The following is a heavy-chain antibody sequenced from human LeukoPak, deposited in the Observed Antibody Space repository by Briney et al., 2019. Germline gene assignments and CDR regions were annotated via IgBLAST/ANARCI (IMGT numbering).Heavy chain of an antibody. CDR3: VKDGYDYVWGSFSYFDY. CDR1: GFTFNTYA. Sequence: GGSLRLSCSASGFTFNTYAMHWVRQAPGKGLEYVSGISGNGGSTYYADSVKGRFTISRDNSKNTLYLQMSSLRPEDTAVYYRVKDGYDYVWGSFSYFDYWGQGTLVTVSS. D-gene: IGHD3-16*01. V-gene: IGHV3-64D*09. J-gene: IGHJ4*02. CDR2: ISGNGGST.